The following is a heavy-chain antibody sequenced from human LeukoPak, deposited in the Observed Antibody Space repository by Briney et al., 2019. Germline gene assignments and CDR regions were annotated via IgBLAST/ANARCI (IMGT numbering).Heavy chain of an antibody. V-gene: IGHV4-30-4*01. CDR3: ANYLDQYYYDSSGPTLL. D-gene: IGHD3-22*01. J-gene: IGHJ4*02. CDR1: GGSISSGDYY. CDR2: IYYSGST. Sequence: SETLSLTCTVSGGSISSGDYYWSWIRQPPGKGLEWIGYIYYSGSTYYNPSLKSRVTISVDTSKNQFSLKLSSVTAADTAVYYCANYLDQYYYDSSGPTLLWGQGTLVTVSS.